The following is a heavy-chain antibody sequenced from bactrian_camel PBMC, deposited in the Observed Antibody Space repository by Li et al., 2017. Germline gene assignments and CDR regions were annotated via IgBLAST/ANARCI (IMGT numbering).Heavy chain of an antibody. Sequence: HVQLVESGGGSVQAGETLRLSCTPSGVPFDDSSTGWYRQAPGNDCEMVAFIDTDGSTFYADSVAGRFTISQDNSKNTLSLQMNSLKPEDTAMYFCAARAGALTLWPGGYSHWGRGTQVTVS. CDR2: IDTDGST. J-gene: IGHJ4*01. CDR1: GVPFDDSS. D-gene: IGHD3*01. CDR3: AARAGALTLWPGGYSH. V-gene: IGHV3S60*01.